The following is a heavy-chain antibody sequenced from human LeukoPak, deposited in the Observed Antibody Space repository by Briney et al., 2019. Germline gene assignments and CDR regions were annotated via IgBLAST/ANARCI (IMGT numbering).Heavy chain of an antibody. V-gene: IGHV3-23*01. D-gene: IGHD6-13*01. CDR3: AKGGGIAAAGTLLDY. J-gene: IGHJ4*02. Sequence: GGSLRLSCAASGFTFSIYAMNWVRQAPGKGLEWVSVISGSGGSTYYADSVKGRFTISRDSSKNTLYLQMNSLRAEDTAVYYCAKGGGIAAAGTLLDYWGQGTLVTVSS. CDR1: GFTFSIYA. CDR2: ISGSGGST.